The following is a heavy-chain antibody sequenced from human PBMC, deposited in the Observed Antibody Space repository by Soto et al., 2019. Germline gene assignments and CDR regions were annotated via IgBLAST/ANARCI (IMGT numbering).Heavy chain of an antibody. J-gene: IGHJ5*02. CDR3: ARGITIFGVAPP. Sequence: ASVKVSCKASGYTFTSYDINWVRQATGQGLERMGWMNPNSGNTGYAQKYQGRDTMTRNTSISTAHMKLSSLRSEDTAVYYCARGITIFGVAPPWGQGTLVTVSS. CDR2: MNPNSGNT. V-gene: IGHV1-8*01. D-gene: IGHD3-3*01. CDR1: GYTFTSYD.